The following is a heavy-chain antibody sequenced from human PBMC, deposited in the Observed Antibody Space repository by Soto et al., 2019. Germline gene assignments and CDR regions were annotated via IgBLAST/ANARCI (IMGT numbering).Heavy chain of an antibody. Sequence: QVRLVQSGTEVKRPGSSVKVSCNTSGGTFNNYAMSWVRQAPGHGLEWMGEIIPMLGTVNYAPKFQGRVTITADTSTFTAYMELKNVRSEDTAVYYCARAPCSITSCYSMDYWGQGTLVTVSS. CDR3: ARAPCSITSCYSMDY. J-gene: IGHJ4*02. CDR1: GGTFNNYA. D-gene: IGHD2-2*01. V-gene: IGHV1-69*06. CDR2: IIPMLGTV.